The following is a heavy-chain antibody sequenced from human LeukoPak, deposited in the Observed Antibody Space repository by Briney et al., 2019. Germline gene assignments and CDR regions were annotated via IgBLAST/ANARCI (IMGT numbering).Heavy chain of an antibody. CDR1: GFTFREFA. V-gene: IGHV4-59*01. J-gene: IGHJ4*02. CDR3: ARVIGDSSGYYYDYPGTYFDY. Sequence: GSLRLSCTSSGFTFREFAVSWIRQPPGKGLEWIGYIYYSGSTNYNPSLKSRVTISVDTSKNQFSLKLSSVTAADTAVYYCARVIGDSSGYYYDYPGTYFDYWGQGTLVTVSS. CDR2: IYYSGST. D-gene: IGHD3-22*01.